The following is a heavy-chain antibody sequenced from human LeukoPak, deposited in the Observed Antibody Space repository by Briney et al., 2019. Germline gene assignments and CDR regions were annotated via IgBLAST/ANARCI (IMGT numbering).Heavy chain of an antibody. V-gene: IGHV1-46*01. CDR1: GYTFTSYY. CDR3: ARDRNYDFWSGYYTGYFDY. CDR2: INPSGGST. D-gene: IGHD3-3*01. Sequence: ASVKVSCKASGYTFTSYYMHWVRQAPGQGLEWMGIINPSGGSTSYAQKFQGRVTMTRDMSTSTVYMELSSLRSGDTAVYYCARDRNYDFWSGYYTGYFDYWGQGTLVTVSS. J-gene: IGHJ4*02.